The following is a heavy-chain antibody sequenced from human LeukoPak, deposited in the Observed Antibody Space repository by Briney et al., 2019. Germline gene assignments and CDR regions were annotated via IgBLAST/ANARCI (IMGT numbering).Heavy chain of an antibody. J-gene: IGHJ4*02. CDR3: VRRDTGWNYFDY. Sequence: SETLSLTCAVSSGSINSHYWGWIRQPPGKGLQWIGDIYYTGKNNYNPSLKSRVTISLDTSKDHLSLNLTSVVAADTAIYYCVRRDTGWNYFDYWGQGILVTVSS. CDR2: IYYTGKN. V-gene: IGHV4-59*08. D-gene: IGHD6-19*01. CDR1: SGSINSHY.